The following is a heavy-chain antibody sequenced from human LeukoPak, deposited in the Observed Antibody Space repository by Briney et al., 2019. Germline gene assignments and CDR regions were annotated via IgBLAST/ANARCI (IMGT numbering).Heavy chain of an antibody. J-gene: IGHJ5*02. Sequence: GGSLRLSCAASGFTFSSYEMNWVRQAPGKGLEWVSYISSSGSTIYYADSVKGRFTISRDNAENTVYLQMKSLKGEDTAFYYCARPLLYYYGSETYFWFDLWGQGTLVTVSS. CDR1: GFTFSSYE. V-gene: IGHV3-48*03. D-gene: IGHD3-10*01. CDR2: ISSSGSTI. CDR3: ARPLLYYYGSETYFWFDL.